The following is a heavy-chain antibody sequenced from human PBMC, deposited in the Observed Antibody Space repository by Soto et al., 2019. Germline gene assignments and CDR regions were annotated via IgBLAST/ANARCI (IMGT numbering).Heavy chain of an antibody. CDR1: GGTFSSYA. V-gene: IGHV1-69*13. CDR3: ARDTPQGDIVVVQPPKYGMDV. D-gene: IGHD2-15*01. Sequence: SVKVSCKASGGTFSSYAISWVRQAPGQGLEWMGGIIPIFGTANYAQKFQGRVTITADESTSTAYMELSSLRSEDTAVYYCARDTPQGDIVVVQPPKYGMDVWGQGTTVTVSS. CDR2: IIPIFGTA. J-gene: IGHJ6*02.